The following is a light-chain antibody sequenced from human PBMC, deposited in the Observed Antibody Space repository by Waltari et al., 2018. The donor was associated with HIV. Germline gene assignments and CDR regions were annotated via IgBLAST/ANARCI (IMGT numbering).Light chain of an antibody. J-gene: IGKJ1*01. V-gene: IGKV4-1*01. Sequence: DIVMTQSPDSLAVSLGERATINCQSSQSVFYSSNNQYYLAWYQQKPGQPPKLLIYWASTRESGVPDRFSGSGSGTDFTLTISSLQAEDVAVYYCQQYYSTPWTFGQGTKVEIK. CDR2: WAS. CDR1: QSVFYSSNNQYY. CDR3: QQYYSTPWT.